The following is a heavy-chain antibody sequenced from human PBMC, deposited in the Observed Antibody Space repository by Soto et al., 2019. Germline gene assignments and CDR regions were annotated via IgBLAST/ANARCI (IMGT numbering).Heavy chain of an antibody. D-gene: IGHD3-10*01. V-gene: IGHV3-33*01. Sequence: QVQLVESVGGVVQPGRSLSLSCAGTGFNFKTYDIHWVRQAPGKGLEWVALIRYDGSNKHYGDSVKGRFTVSLDNSQTPVSLQRHSVRVEDPALYYCVRERGFGGIADSGGQGNPVSGSS. CDR2: IRYDGSNK. CDR1: GFNFKTYD. J-gene: IGHJ4*02. CDR3: VRERGFGGIADS.